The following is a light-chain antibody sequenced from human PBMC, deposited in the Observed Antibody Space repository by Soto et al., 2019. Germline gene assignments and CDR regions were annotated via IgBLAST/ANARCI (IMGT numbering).Light chain of an antibody. J-gene: IGKJ3*01. Sequence: EIVLTQSPGTLSLSPGERATLSCRASQSVSNTYLAWYQQKPGQAPRLLIYDASSRAPGTSDRLSGSGSGTDLTFTISRLQREDSGVSYCQLHSRSLGLFPFGPRTMVEIK. V-gene: IGKV3-20*01. CDR3: QLHSRSLGLFP. CDR2: DAS. CDR1: QSVSNTY.